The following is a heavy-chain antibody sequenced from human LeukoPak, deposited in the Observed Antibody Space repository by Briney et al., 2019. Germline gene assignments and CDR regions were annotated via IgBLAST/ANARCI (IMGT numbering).Heavy chain of an antibody. J-gene: IGHJ6*02. D-gene: IGHD1-26*01. CDR1: GFAFDDYG. CDR3: ARDDQVGATGYYGMDV. V-gene: IGHV3-20*04. CDR2: INWNGGST. Sequence: PGGSLRLSCAASGFAFDDYGMSWVRQAPGKGLEWVSGINWNGGSTGYADSVKGRFTISRDNAKNSLYLQMNSLRVEDTALYYCARDDQVGATGYYGMDVWGQGTTVTVSS.